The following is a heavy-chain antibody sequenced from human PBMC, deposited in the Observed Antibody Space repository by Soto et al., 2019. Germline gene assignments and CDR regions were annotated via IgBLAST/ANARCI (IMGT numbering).Heavy chain of an antibody. V-gene: IGHV4-39*07. CDR2: IYYGGRT. D-gene: IGHD7-27*01. CDR3: ARPGRDWGSLEY. J-gene: IGHJ4*02. Sequence: SETLSLTCTVSNASITSSRYYWNWIRQPPGKGLEWIGYIYYGGRTYYNPSLMSRVTISVDTSKNQFSLNLNSVTAADTAVYYCARPGRDWGSLEYWGQGTRVTVSS. CDR1: NASITSSRYY.